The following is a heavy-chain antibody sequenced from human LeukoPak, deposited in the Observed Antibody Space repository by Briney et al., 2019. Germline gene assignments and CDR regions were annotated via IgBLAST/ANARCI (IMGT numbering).Heavy chain of an antibody. J-gene: IGHJ4*02. CDR3: ARIVGIASRGYFDY. D-gene: IGHD3-10*01. V-gene: IGHV1-69*13. Sequence: SVKVSCKASGGTLSRYAISWVRQAPGQGPEWMEGIIPIFGTTNYAQKFQGRVTITADESTSTAYMELSSLRSENTAVYYCARIVGIASRGYFDYWGQGTLVTVSS. CDR1: GGTLSRYA. CDR2: IIPIFGTT.